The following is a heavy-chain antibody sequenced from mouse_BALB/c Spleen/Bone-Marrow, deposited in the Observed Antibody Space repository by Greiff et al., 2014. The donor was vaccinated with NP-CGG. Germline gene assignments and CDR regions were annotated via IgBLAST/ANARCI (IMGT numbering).Heavy chain of an antibody. CDR2: INNGGTYT. CDR3: ALNWDSAH. V-gene: IGHV5-6*01. J-gene: IGHJ3*01. CDR1: GFTFSSYG. D-gene: IGHD4-1*02. Sequence: EVQLQQSGGDLVKPGGSLKLSCAASGFTFSSYGMSWVRQTPDKRLEWVATINNGGTYTYYPDSVKGRFTISRDNAKNTLYLQMSSLKSEDTAMYYCALNWDSAHWGQGTLVTVSA.